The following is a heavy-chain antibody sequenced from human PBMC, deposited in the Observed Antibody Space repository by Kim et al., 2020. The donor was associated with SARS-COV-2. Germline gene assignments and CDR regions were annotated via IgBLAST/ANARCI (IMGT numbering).Heavy chain of an antibody. J-gene: IGHJ6*02. V-gene: IGHV3-21*01. CDR3: ASLAAAGTRYYYYGMDV. D-gene: IGHD6-13*01. Sequence: SVKGRFTISGDNAKNSLYLQMNSLRAEGTAVYYCASLAAAGTRYYYYGMDVWGQGTTVTVSS.